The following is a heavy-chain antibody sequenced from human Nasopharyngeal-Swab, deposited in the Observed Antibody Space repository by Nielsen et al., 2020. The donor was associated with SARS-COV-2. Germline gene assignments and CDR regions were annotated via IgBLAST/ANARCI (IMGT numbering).Heavy chain of an antibody. V-gene: IGHV4-39*01. CDR2: IHYSGST. J-gene: IGHJ2*01. D-gene: IGHD2-21*02. CDR3: ASPPVVVTAIISYWYFDL. Sequence: SETLSLTCTVSGGSISSSSYYWGWIRQPPGKGLEWIGSIHYSGSTYYNPSLKSPVTISVDPSKNQFSLQLSSVTAADTAVYYCASPPVVVTAIISYWYFDLWGRGTLVTVSS. CDR1: GGSISSSSYY.